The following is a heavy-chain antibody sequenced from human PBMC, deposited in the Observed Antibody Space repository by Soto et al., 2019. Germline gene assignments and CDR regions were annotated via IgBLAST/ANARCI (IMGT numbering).Heavy chain of an antibody. V-gene: IGHV1-18*04. D-gene: IGHD3-22*01. CDR1: GYTFTNYG. CDR3: ARDREYYYDSSGNYYYHYGMDV. J-gene: IGHJ6*02. CDR2: ISGYNGNT. Sequence: ASVKVSCKASGYTFTNYGISWVRQAPGQGLEWMGWISGYNGNTKYAQKFHGRFTMTTDTPKNTAYMELRSLRSDDTAVYYCARDREYYYDSSGNYYYHYGMDVWGQGTTVNVSS.